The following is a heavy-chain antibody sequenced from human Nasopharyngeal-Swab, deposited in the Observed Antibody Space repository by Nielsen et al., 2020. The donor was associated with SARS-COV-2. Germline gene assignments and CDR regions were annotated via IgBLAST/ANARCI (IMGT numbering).Heavy chain of an antibody. J-gene: IGHJ4*02. Sequence: SETLSLTCAVYGGSFSGYYWSWIRQPPGKGLEWIGEINHSGSTNYNPSLKSRVTISVDTSKNQFSLKLSSVTAADTAVYYCARVAEGTRTQRVAPCFDYWGQGTLVTVSS. CDR2: INHSGST. CDR3: ARVAEGTRTQRVAPCFDY. V-gene: IGHV4-34*01. CDR1: GGSFSGYY. D-gene: IGHD1-7*01.